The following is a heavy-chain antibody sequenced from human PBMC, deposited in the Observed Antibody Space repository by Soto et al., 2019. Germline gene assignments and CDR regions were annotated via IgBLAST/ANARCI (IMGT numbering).Heavy chain of an antibody. D-gene: IGHD3-3*01. Sequence: PSETLSLTCAVSSGSISSSNWWSWVRQPPGKGLEWIGEVFHSGSTNYNPSVKSRVTISVDKSKNRFSLKLTSVTAADTAVYYCASWLWNGYYNWFDSWGQGTLVTVSS. CDR2: VFHSGST. CDR1: SGSISSSNW. CDR3: ASWLWNGYYNWFDS. V-gene: IGHV4-4*02. J-gene: IGHJ5*01.